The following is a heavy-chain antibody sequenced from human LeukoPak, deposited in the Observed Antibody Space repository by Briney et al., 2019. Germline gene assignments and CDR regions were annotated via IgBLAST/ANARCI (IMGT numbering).Heavy chain of an antibody. Sequence: PSETLSLTCAVSGYSISSGYYWGWIRQSPGKGLEWIGSIYHSGITYYKPSLKSRVSISVDTSKNQFSPNLSSVTAADTAVYYCARAAFHYYYYMDVWGKGTTVTVSS. J-gene: IGHJ6*03. CDR3: ARAAFHYYYYMDV. CDR1: GYSISSGYY. V-gene: IGHV4-38-2*01. CDR2: IYHSGIT. D-gene: IGHD6-13*01.